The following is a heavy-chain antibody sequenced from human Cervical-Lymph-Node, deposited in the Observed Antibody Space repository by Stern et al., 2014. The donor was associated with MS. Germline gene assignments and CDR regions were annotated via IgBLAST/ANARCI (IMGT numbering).Heavy chain of an antibody. D-gene: IGHD2-21*02. J-gene: IGHJ5*02. V-gene: IGHV3-74*01. CDR3: ARDPSYCGGDCYANWFDP. CDR2: INSDGSST. CDR1: GFTFSSYW. Sequence: EVQLVESGGGLVPPGGSLRLSCAASGFTFSSYWMHWVRQAPGKGLVWVSRINSDGSSTSYADSVKGRFTISRDNAKNTLYLQMNSLRAEDTAVYYCARDPSYCGGDCYANWFDPWGQGTLVTVSS.